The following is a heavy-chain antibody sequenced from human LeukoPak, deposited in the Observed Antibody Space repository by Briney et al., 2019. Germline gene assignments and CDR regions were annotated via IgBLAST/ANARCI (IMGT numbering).Heavy chain of an antibody. CDR3: ARDFARYCSGGSCYSGAFDI. CDR1: GGSISSGGYS. Sequence: PSETLSLTCAVSGGSISSGGYSWSWIRQPPGKGLEWIGYIYHSGSTNYNPSLKSRVTISVDTSKNQFSLKLSSVTAADTAVYYCARDFARYCSGGSCYSGAFDIWGQGTMVTVSS. V-gene: IGHV4-30-2*01. D-gene: IGHD2-15*01. J-gene: IGHJ3*02. CDR2: IYHSGST.